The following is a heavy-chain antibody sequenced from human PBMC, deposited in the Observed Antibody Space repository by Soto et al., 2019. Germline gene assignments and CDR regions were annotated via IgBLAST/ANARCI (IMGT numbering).Heavy chain of an antibody. J-gene: IGHJ4*02. CDR2: IYPGDSDT. V-gene: IGHV5-51*03. Sequence: EVQLVQSGAEVKKPGESLKISCKGSGYSFTSYWIGWVRQMPGKGLEWMGIIYPGDSDTRYSPSFQGQVTISADKSISIGYLQWSSLKAPDTAMYYCARLGLLDCYSLSPDFDYWGQGTLVTVSS. CDR1: GYSFTSYW. D-gene: IGHD2-21*01. CDR3: ARLGLLDCYSLSPDFDY.